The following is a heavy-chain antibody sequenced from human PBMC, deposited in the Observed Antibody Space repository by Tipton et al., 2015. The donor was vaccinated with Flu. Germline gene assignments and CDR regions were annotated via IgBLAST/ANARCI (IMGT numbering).Heavy chain of an antibody. CDR3: AKSATGGHYLDS. CDR1: GFTFDDYG. J-gene: IGHJ4*02. D-gene: IGHD2-8*02. V-gene: IGHV3-43D*04. CDR2: INWDGDTI. Sequence: SLRLSCVSSGFTFDDYGFHWVRQRLEKGLEWVSYINWDGDTIHYTESVKGRFTVSRDNNRHSLYLQMNDLRPEDTAVYFCAKSATGGHYLDSWGQGTLVTVSS.